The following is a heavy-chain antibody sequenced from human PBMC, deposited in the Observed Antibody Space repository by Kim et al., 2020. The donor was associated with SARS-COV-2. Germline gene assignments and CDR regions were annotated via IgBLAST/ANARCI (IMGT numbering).Heavy chain of an antibody. V-gene: IGHV3-30*04. Sequence: GGSLRLSCAASGFTFSSYAMHWVRQAPGKGLEWVAVISYDGSNKYYADSVKGRFTISRDNSKNTLYLQMNSLRAEDTAVYYCAREADTAMVFDYWGQGTLVTVSS. J-gene: IGHJ4*02. D-gene: IGHD5-18*01. CDR2: ISYDGSNK. CDR1: GFTFSSYA. CDR3: AREADTAMVFDY.